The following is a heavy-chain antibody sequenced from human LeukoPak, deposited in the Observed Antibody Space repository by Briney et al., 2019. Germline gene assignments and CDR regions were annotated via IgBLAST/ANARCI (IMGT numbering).Heavy chain of an antibody. D-gene: IGHD2-21*02. V-gene: IGHV3-30*18. J-gene: IGHJ4*02. Sequence: GGSLRLSCAASGFTFSSYGMHWVRQAPGKGLEWVAVIPYDGSNKYYADSVKGRFTISRDNSKNTLYLQMNSLRAEDTAVYYCAKERMEVMTYWGQGTLVTVPS. CDR1: GFTFSSYG. CDR3: AKERMEVMTY. CDR2: IPYDGSNK.